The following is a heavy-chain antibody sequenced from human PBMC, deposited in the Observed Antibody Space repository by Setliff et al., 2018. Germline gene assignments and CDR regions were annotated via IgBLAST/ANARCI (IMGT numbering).Heavy chain of an antibody. CDR3: TTVLRYGDFLVDY. J-gene: IGHJ4*02. CDR1: GLTFSHAW. D-gene: IGHD4-17*01. Sequence: GGSLRLSCAASGLTFSHAWMTWVRQSPGKGLEWVGRIRSRNDGGTTDYAAPVKGRFTFSRDDSKNTLFLYMNSLRTEDTAIYYCTTVLRYGDFLVDYWGQGTAVTVSS. CDR2: IRSRNDGGTT. V-gene: IGHV3-15*01.